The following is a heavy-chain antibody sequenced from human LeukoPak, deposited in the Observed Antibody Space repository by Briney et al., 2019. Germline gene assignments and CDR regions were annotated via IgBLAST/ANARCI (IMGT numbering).Heavy chain of an antibody. CDR2: INPNSGGT. Sequence: ASVKVSCKASGYTFTGYYMHWVRQAPGQGLEWMGWINPNSGGTNYAQKFQGRVTMTRDTSISTAYMELSRLRSDDTAVYYCARAGVRGYSGYSYYWGQGTLVTVSS. J-gene: IGHJ4*02. D-gene: IGHD5-12*01. CDR1: GYTFTGYY. V-gene: IGHV1-2*02. CDR3: ARAGVRGYSGYSYY.